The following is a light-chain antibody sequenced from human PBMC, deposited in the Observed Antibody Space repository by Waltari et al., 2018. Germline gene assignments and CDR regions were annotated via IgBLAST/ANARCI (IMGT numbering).Light chain of an antibody. J-gene: IGKJ3*01. CDR2: AAS. CDR1: QGISSY. Sequence: DIQLTQSPSFLSASVGDRVTITCRAGQGISSYLAWYQQKPGNAPKLLIYAASTLQSGVPSRFSGSGSGTEFTLTISSLQPEDFATYYCQQLNSYCFGPGTKVDIK. CDR3: QQLNSYC. V-gene: IGKV1-9*01.